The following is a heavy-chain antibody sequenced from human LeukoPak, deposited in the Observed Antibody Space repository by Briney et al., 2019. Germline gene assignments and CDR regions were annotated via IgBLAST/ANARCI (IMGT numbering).Heavy chain of an antibody. CDR3: ARDPQDWGSYHFDY. CDR2: IKQDGSAK. J-gene: IGHJ4*02. V-gene: IGHV3-7*01. CDR1: GFTFGGSW. Sequence: GGSLRLSCAASGFTFGGSWMSWVRQAPGKGLEWVANIKQDGSAKYYVDSVKGRFTISRDNAKNSLYLQMNSLRAEDTAVYYCARDPQDWGSYHFDYWGQGTLVTVSS. D-gene: IGHD7-27*01.